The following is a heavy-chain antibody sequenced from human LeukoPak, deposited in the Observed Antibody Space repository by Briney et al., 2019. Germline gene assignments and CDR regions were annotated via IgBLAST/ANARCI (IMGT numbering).Heavy chain of an antibody. D-gene: IGHD1-26*01. CDR3: AKVRLWWELLGYFDY. CDR2: ISGSGGST. Sequence: GGSLRPSCAASGFTFSSYAMSWVRQAPGKGLEWVSAISGSGGSTYYADSVKGRFTISRDNSKNTLYLQMNSLRAEDTAVYYCAKVRLWWELLGYFDYWGQGTLVTVSS. J-gene: IGHJ4*02. V-gene: IGHV3-23*01. CDR1: GFTFSSYA.